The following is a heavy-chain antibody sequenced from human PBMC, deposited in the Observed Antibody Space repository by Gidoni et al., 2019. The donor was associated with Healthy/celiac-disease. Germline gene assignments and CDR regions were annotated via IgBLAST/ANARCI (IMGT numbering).Heavy chain of an antibody. J-gene: IGHJ4*02. Sequence: EVQLVESGGGLVKPGGSLRLSCAASGFTFSNAWMSWVRQAPGKGLEWVGRIKSKTDGGTTDYAAPVKGRFTISRDDSKNTLYLQMNSLKTEDTAVYYCTTGPGGLQGPDYWGQGTLVTVSS. V-gene: IGHV3-15*01. CDR3: TTGPGGLQGPDY. CDR1: GFTFSNAW. CDR2: IKSKTDGGTT. D-gene: IGHD2-8*02.